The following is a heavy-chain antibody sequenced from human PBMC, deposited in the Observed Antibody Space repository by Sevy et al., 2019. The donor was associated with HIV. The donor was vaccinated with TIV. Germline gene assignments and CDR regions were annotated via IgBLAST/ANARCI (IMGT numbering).Heavy chain of an antibody. Sequence: GGSLRLSCATSGFTFSDYYMSWVRQAPGRGLEWLSYISNSGSAIYYADSVKGRFTISRDNAKNSLYLQMNSLRAEDTAVYYCARGHRWIVCTNDVCVSPPFDYWGQGTLVTVSS. D-gene: IGHD2-8*01. V-gene: IGHV3-11*01. J-gene: IGHJ4*02. CDR3: ARGHRWIVCTNDVCVSPPFDY. CDR1: GFTFSDYY. CDR2: ISNSGSAI.